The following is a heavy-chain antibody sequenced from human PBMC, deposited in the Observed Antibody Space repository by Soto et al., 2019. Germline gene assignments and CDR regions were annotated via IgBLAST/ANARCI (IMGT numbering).Heavy chain of an antibody. J-gene: IGHJ4*02. CDR3: AKPPGFMIRYEGGIATARAFDY. CDR1: GFTFKSYV. V-gene: IGHV3-23*01. Sequence: EVQLLESGGGVVQTGGSLRLSCAASGFTFKSYVMSWVRQAPGKGLEWVSAIRGSGATPYYTDSVKGRFAISRANSKKTLYLQMTSLRAEDTAVYFCAKPPGFMIRYEGGIATARAFDYWGQGTLVTVSS. CDR2: IRGSGATP. D-gene: IGHD3-16*01.